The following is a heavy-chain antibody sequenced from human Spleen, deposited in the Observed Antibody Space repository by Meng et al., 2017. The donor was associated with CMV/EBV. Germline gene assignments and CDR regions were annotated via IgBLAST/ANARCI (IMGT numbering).Heavy chain of an antibody. V-gene: IGHV3-48*04. CDR1: GFDFSLYS. Sequence: GGSLRLSCAASGFDFSLYSINWVRQAPGKGLEWISYISSSGSVIHNADSVKGRLTVSRDNAKNSLYLQMRSLRVEDTAVYYCARDSQGGYSRYIDYWGQGSLVTVSS. CDR3: ARDSQGGYSRYIDY. D-gene: IGHD4-11*01. CDR2: ISSSGSVI. J-gene: IGHJ4*02.